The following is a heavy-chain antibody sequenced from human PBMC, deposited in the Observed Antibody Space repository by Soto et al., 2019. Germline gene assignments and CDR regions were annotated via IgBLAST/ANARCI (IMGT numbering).Heavy chain of an antibody. V-gene: IGHV3-74*01. CDR3: TKDTFGAWAS. CDR1: EITLNIYW. D-gene: IGHD3-10*01. Sequence: EAQLVESGGGLVQPGGSLTLSCTASEITLNIYWMHWIRQAPGKGLVWVSRINPESTTLTYADSVTGRFTISRDSAKNTLYLQMNCLSAEDTASYYWTKDTFGAWASGGQGTLVTVSS. CDR2: INPESTTL. J-gene: IGHJ4*02.